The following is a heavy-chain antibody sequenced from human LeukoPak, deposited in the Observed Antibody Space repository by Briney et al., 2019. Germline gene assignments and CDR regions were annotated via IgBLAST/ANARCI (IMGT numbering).Heavy chain of an antibody. Sequence: AASVKVSCKASGYTFTGYYMLWVRQAPGQGLEWMGWINPDSGDTNCAQKFQGRVTLTRDTSISSAYMELSGLISDDTAVYYCARDGALDVWGQGTTVTVS. V-gene: IGHV1-2*02. CDR1: GYTFTGYY. CDR3: ARDGALDV. D-gene: IGHD3-10*01. CDR2: INPDSGDT. J-gene: IGHJ6*02.